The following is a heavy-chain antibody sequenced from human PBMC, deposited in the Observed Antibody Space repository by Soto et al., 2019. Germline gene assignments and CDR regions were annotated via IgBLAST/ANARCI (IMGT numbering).Heavy chain of an antibody. CDR1: GFTFSSYS. J-gene: IGHJ4*02. V-gene: IGHV3-48*02. CDR3: ASGYYDFWSDFDY. D-gene: IGHD3-3*01. CDR2: ISSSSSTI. Sequence: GGSLRLSCAASGFTFSSYSMNWVRQAPGKGLEWVSYISSSSSTIYYADSVKGRFTISRDNAKNSLYLQMNSLRYEDTAVYYCASGYYDFWSDFDYWGQGTLVTVSS.